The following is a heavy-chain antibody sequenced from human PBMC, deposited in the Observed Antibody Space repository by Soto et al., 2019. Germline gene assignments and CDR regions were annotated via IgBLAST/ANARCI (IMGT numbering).Heavy chain of an antibody. CDR2: ISGGGGRT. CDR3: AKDRDSRGMDV. V-gene: IGHV3-23*01. CDR1: ELNLRTYG. J-gene: IGHJ6*02. D-gene: IGHD2-21*01. Sequence: EVQLLESGGGSVQPGGSLRLSCVVSELNLRTYGMSWVRQAPGKGLEWVSVISGGGGRTDYADSVKGRFTISRDISKNTVFLQMNSLRAEDTAVYYCAKDRDSRGMDVWGQGTTVTVSS.